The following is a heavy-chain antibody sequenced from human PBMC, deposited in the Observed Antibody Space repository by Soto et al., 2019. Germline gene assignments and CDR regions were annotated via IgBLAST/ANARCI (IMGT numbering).Heavy chain of an antibody. CDR1: GFTFSNYA. CDR3: AIRDFYGSEITTYYGMDV. J-gene: IGHJ6*02. V-gene: IGHV3-23*01. Sequence: EVQLLESGGGLVQPGGSLRLSCAASGFTFSNYAMTWVRQAPGKGLEWVTVISGTGGGTNNADSAKGRFTTSRDNSKNTLYLQMNSLRAEYTAVYYCAIRDFYGSEITTYYGMDVWGQGTTVTVSS. CDR2: ISGTGGGT. D-gene: IGHD3-10*01.